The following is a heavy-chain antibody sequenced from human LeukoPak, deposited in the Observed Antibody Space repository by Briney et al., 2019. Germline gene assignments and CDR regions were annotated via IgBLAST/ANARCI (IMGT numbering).Heavy chain of an antibody. J-gene: IGHJ5*02. D-gene: IGHD1-26*01. Sequence: SETLSLTCTVSGGSISNYYWSWIRQPPGKGLEWIGYIYYSGSTNYNPSFKSRVTISVDTSKNQFPLKLSSVTAADTAVYYCARQYSGSYSDWFDPWGQGTLVTVSS. CDR1: GGSISNYY. CDR3: ARQYSGSYSDWFDP. V-gene: IGHV4-59*08. CDR2: IYYSGST.